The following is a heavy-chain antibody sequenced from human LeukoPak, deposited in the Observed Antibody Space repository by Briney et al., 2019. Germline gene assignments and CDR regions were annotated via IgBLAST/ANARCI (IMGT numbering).Heavy chain of an antibody. Sequence: SETLSLTCAVYGGSFSGYYWNWIRQPPGKGLEWIGEINHSGSTNYNPSLKSRVTISVDTSKNQFSLKLSSVTAADTAVYYCASCITMVRGVMRWFDPWGQGTLVTVSS. D-gene: IGHD3-10*01. CDR1: GGSFSGYY. J-gene: IGHJ5*02. CDR3: ASCITMVRGVMRWFDP. CDR2: INHSGST. V-gene: IGHV4-34*01.